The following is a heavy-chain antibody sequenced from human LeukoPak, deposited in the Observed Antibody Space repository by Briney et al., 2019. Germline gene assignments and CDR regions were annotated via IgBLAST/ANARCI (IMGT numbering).Heavy chain of an antibody. V-gene: IGHV4-39*01. CDR2: IYYSGNT. Sequence: SETLSLTCTVSGDSISSISHYWGWIRQPPGKGLEWIGTIYYSGNTYYNPSLKSRVTISADTSKNQFSLKLSSVTAADTAVYYCARRKNSGYDFDYWGQGTLVTVSS. CDR1: GDSISSISHY. CDR3: ARRKNSGYDFDY. J-gene: IGHJ4*02. D-gene: IGHD5-12*01.